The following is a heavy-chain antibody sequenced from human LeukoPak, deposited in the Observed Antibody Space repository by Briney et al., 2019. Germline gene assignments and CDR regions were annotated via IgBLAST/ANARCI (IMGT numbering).Heavy chain of an antibody. D-gene: IGHD1-26*01. Sequence: PGGSLRLSCAASGFTFSSHAMSWVRQAPGKGLEWVSTISGSGDSTNYADSVRGRFTISRDNSKNTLYLQMSSLRADDTAMYYCAKLIVGARSLFDFWGQGILVTVSS. V-gene: IGHV3-23*01. CDR1: GFTFSSHA. CDR2: ISGSGDST. CDR3: AKLIVGARSLFDF. J-gene: IGHJ4*02.